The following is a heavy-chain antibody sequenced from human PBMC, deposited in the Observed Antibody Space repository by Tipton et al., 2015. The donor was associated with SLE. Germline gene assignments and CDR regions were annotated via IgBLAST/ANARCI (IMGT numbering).Heavy chain of an antibody. V-gene: IGHV3-53*04. Sequence: QLVQSGGGLVQPGGSLRLSCAASGFTVSSNYMSWVRQAPGKGLEWVSVIYSGGSTYYADSVKGRFTISRHNSKNTLYLQMNSLRAEVTSVYYCARGYNGAFDIWGQGTMVTVSS. J-gene: IGHJ3*02. CDR3: ARGYNGAFDI. CDR1: GFTVSSNY. CDR2: IYSGGST. D-gene: IGHD1-14*01.